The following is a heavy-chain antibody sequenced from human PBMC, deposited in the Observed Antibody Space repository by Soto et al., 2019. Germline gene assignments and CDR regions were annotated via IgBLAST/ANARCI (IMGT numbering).Heavy chain of an antibody. D-gene: IGHD6-13*01. CDR3: ASKDSSSWYYAYYYYMDV. CDR1: GFTVSSNY. V-gene: IGHV3-53*01. Sequence: GGSLRLSCAASGFTVSSNYMSWVRQAPGKGLEWVSVIYSGGSTYYADSVKGRFTISRDNSKNTLYLQMNSLRAEDTAVYYCASKDSSSWYYAYYYYMDVWGKGTTVTVSS. J-gene: IGHJ6*03. CDR2: IYSGGST.